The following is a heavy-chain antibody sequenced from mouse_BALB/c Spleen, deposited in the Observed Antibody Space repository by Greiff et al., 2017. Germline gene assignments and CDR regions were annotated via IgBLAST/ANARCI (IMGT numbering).Heavy chain of an antibody. J-gene: IGHJ1*01. Sequence: DVMLVESGGGLVKPGGSLKLSCAASGFTFSDYYMYWVRQTPEKRLEWVATISDGGSYTYYPDSVKGRFTISRDNAKNNLYLQMSSLKSEDTAMYYCARGADYYGSSYECFDVWGAGTTVTVSS. CDR3: ARGADYYGSSYECFDV. CDR2: ISDGGSYT. V-gene: IGHV5-4*02. CDR1: GFTFSDYY. D-gene: IGHD1-1*01.